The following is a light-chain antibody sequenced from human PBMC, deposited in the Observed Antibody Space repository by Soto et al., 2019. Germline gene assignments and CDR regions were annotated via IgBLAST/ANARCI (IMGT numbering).Light chain of an antibody. Sequence: QSVLTQPPSVSGVPGQRVTISCTGRSSNIGAGYDVHWYQQLPGTAPKLLIYGNTNRPSGVPDRFSGSKSGTSASLAITGLQAEDEADYYCQSYDSSLSAWVFGGGTQLTVL. CDR1: SSNIGAGYD. CDR3: QSYDSSLSAWV. CDR2: GNT. J-gene: IGLJ3*02. V-gene: IGLV1-40*01.